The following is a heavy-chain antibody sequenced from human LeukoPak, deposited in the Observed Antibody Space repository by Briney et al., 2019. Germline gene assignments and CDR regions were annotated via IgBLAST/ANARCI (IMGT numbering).Heavy chain of an antibody. Sequence: KPSETLSLTCTVSGGSISSYYWSWIRQPPGKGLEWIGSIYYSGSTNYNPSLKSRVTISVDTSKNQFSLKLSSVTAADTAVYYCARAGYSSSGWFDPWGQGTLVTVSS. D-gene: IGHD6-6*01. CDR2: IYYSGST. CDR3: ARAGYSSSGWFDP. V-gene: IGHV4-59*01. CDR1: GGSISSYY. J-gene: IGHJ5*02.